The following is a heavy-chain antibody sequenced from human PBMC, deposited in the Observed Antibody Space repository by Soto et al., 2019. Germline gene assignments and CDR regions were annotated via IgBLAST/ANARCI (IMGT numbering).Heavy chain of an antibody. D-gene: IGHD3-10*01. CDR2: VNPILSMS. CDR3: ATSYGSGYRAFDY. J-gene: IGHJ4*02. V-gene: IGHV1-69*04. Sequence: QVQLVQSGAEVKRPGSSVKVSCKASGDTFSFYSINWVRQAPGLGLEWMGRVNPILSMSNYAQRFQGRATMTADNSTSTAYMELSGLRSEDTAMYYCATSYGSGYRAFDYWGQGALVTVSS. CDR1: GDTFSFYS.